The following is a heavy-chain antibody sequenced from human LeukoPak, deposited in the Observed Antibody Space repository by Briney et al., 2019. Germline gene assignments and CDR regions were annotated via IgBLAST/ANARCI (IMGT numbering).Heavy chain of an antibody. CDR2: ISSSGSTI. J-gene: IGHJ3*02. CDR1: GFTFSSYE. Sequence: GGSLRLSCAASGFTFSSYEMNWVRQAPGKGLEWVSYISSSGSTIYYADSVQGRFTISRDNSKNTLYLQMNSLRAEDTAVYYCAKDQWWFGESDAFDIWGQGTMVTVSS. CDR3: AKDQWWFGESDAFDI. V-gene: IGHV3-48*03. D-gene: IGHD3-10*01.